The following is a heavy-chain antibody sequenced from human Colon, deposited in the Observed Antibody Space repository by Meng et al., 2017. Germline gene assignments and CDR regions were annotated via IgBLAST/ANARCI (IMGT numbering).Heavy chain of an antibody. Sequence: QVQLQASVPGLVRPSATLSLICLSSGGSVSSAAYQWGWIRQPPGKGLEWIGYAANSFDHSPNYNPSLKSRVTISLDTPKNQFSLKLTSVTAADTAVYYCARDYWGSLDYWGQGILVTVSS. CDR3: ARDYWGSLDY. D-gene: IGHD7-27*01. CDR2: AANSFDHSP. V-gene: IGHV4-61*08. J-gene: IGHJ4*02. CDR1: GGSVSSAAYQ.